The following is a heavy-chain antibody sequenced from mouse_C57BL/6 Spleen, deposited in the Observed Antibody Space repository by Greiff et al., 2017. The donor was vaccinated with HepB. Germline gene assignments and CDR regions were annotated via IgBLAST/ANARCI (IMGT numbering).Heavy chain of an antibody. V-gene: IGHV1-50*01. CDR1: GYTFTSYW. CDR2: IDPSDSYT. J-gene: IGHJ4*01. Sequence: QVQLQQPGAELVKPGASVKLSCKASGYTFTSYWMQWVKQRPGQGLEWIGEIDPSDSYTNYNQKFKGKATLTVDTSSSTAYMQLSSLPSEDSAVYCCARREYYAMDYWGQGTSVTVSS. CDR3: ARREYYAMDY.